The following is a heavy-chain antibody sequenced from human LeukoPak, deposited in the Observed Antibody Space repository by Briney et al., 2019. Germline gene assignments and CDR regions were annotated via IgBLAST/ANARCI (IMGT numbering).Heavy chain of an antibody. CDR1: GYTFTCYY. D-gene: IGHD3-10*01. V-gene: IGHV1-2*02. Sequence: ASVTVSCKASGYTFTCYYMHWVRQAPGQGLEWMGWINPNSGGTNYAQKFQGRVTMTRDTSISTAYMELSGLRSDDTAVYYCARSGVRGDYYGMDVWGQGTTVTVSS. J-gene: IGHJ6*02. CDR3: ARSGVRGDYYGMDV. CDR2: INPNSGGT.